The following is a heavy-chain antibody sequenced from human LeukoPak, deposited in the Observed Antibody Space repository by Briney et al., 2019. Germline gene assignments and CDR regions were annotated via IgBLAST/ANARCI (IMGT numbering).Heavy chain of an antibody. CDR2: IYYSGST. V-gene: IGHV4-31*03. CDR3: VRIERYDSSGYYYFDY. CDR1: GGSISSSSYY. D-gene: IGHD3-22*01. Sequence: KSSETLSLTCTVSGGSISSSSYYWSWIRQHPGKGLEWIGYIYYSGSTYYNPSLKSRVTISVDTSKNQFSLKLSSVTAADTAVYYCVRIERYDSSGYYYFDYWGQGTLVTVSS. J-gene: IGHJ4*02.